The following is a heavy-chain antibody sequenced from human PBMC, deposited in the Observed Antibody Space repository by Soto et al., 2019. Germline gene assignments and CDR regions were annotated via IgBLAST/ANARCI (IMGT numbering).Heavy chain of an antibody. J-gene: IGHJ5*02. Sequence: SETLSLTCAVSGGSIISGNWWSWVRQPPGKGLEWIGEIYHSGSTNYNPSLKSRVTISVDKSKNQFSLKLSSVTAADTAVYYCARGNCSGGSCYSGGNWFDPWGQGTLVTVSS. CDR3: ARGNCSGGSCYSGGNWFDP. D-gene: IGHD2-15*01. CDR2: IYHSGST. CDR1: GGSIISGNW. V-gene: IGHV4-4*02.